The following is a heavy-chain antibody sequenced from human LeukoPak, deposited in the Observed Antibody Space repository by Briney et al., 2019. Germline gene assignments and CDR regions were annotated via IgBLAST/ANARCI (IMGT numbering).Heavy chain of an antibody. Sequence: SETLSLTCTVSGGSISNYYWSWLRQPPGKGLEWIGYIYYSGTTNYNPSLKSRVTISVDTSKNQFSLKLNSVTAADTAVYYCARGVYIAAAQYGYWGQGTLVTVSS. D-gene: IGHD6-13*01. CDR2: IYYSGTT. CDR3: ARGVYIAAAQYGY. CDR1: GGSISNYY. J-gene: IGHJ4*02. V-gene: IGHV4-59*01.